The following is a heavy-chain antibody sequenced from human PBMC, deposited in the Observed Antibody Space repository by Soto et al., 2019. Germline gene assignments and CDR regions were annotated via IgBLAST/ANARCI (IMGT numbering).Heavy chain of an antibody. CDR3: AGDDSRSVHYDFDY. Sequence: GGSLRLSCATSGFTFSSYWMHWVRQAPGKGLVWVSHINSDGSSTTYADSVKGRFTVSRDNAKNTLYLQMNSLRAEDTAVYFCAGDDSRSVHYDFDYWGQGTLVTVSS. CDR1: GFTFSSYW. D-gene: IGHD3-22*01. V-gene: IGHV3-74*01. CDR2: INSDGSST. J-gene: IGHJ4*02.